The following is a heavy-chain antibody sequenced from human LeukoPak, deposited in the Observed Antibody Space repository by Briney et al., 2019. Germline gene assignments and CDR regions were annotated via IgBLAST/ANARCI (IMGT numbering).Heavy chain of an antibody. CDR3: ARDYRYCSSTSCYESFDY. V-gene: IGHV3-21*01. CDR1: GFTFSSYS. D-gene: IGHD2-2*01. J-gene: IGHJ4*02. Sequence: GGSLRLSCAASGFTFSSYSMNWVRQAPGKGLEWVSSISSSSSYIYYADSVKGRFTISRDNAKNSLYLQMNSLRAEDTAVYYCARDYRYCSSTSCYESFDYWGQGTLVTVSS. CDR2: ISSSSSYI.